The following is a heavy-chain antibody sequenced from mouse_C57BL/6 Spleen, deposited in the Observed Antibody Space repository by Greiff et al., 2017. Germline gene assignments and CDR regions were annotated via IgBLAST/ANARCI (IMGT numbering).Heavy chain of an antibody. Sequence: EVQLQQSGPELVKPGASVKISCKASGYTFTDYYMNWVKQSHGKSLEWIGDINPNNGGTSYNQKFKGKATLTVDKSSSTAYMELRSLTSEDSAVYYGARLGREWKKDWYFDVWGTGTTVTVSS. V-gene: IGHV1-26*01. J-gene: IGHJ1*03. CDR2: INPNNGGT. CDR1: GYTFTDYY. CDR3: ARLGREWKKDWYFDV. D-gene: IGHD4-1*01.